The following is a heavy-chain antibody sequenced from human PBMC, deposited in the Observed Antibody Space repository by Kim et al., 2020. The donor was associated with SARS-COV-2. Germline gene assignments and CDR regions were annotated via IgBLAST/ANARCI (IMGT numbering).Heavy chain of an antibody. D-gene: IGHD1-26*01. CDR3: TWETSFYYGLDV. CDR2: IKSKGGGETT. CDR1: GLKFIDAW. V-gene: IGHV3-15*01. Sequence: GGSLRLSCVVCGLKFIDAWMSWVRQAPGKGLEWVGRIKSKGGGETTDYAAPVKGRFTISREDSKNTLYLQMNSLKTDDTAVYYCTWETSFYYGLDVWGQGTTVTVSS. J-gene: IGHJ6*02.